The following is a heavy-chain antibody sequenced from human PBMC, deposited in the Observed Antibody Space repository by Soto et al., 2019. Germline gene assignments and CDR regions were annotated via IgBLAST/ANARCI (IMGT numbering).Heavy chain of an antibody. V-gene: IGHV3-7*01. D-gene: IGHD1-26*01. Sequence: VCLRLACRGYGSVFGLIWMSCVRQAPGQVPQWVANINENGIEKNYVSAVKVRFIISRANGKKSPYLQLKNLRVEDTAIYYCETEAEVEVWATASESWGHEILVSVSS. CDR3: ETEAEVEVWATASES. CDR2: INENGIEK. J-gene: IGHJ4*03. CDR1: GSVFGLIW.